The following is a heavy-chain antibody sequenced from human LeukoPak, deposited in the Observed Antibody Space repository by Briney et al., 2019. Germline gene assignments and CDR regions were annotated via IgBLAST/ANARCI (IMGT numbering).Heavy chain of an antibody. J-gene: IGHJ6*02. CDR1: GGSISSYY. Sequence: SETLSLTCTVSGGSISSYYWSRIRQPPGKGLEWIGYIYYSGSTNYNPSLESRVTISVDTSKNQFSLKLSSVTAADTAVYYCARGRYDFWSGYYVDGMDVWGQGTTVTVSS. D-gene: IGHD3-3*01. CDR3: ARGRYDFWSGYYVDGMDV. CDR2: IYYSGST. V-gene: IGHV4-59*01.